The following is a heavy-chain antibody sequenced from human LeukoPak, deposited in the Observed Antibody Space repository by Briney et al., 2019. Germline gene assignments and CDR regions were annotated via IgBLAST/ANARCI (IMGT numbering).Heavy chain of an antibody. D-gene: IGHD2-8*01. Sequence: GGSLRLPCAASGFTFSDYYMSWIRQAPGKGLEWVSYISSSGSTIYYADSVKGRFTISRDNAKNSLYLQMNSLRAEDTAVYYCAREGSGGYCTNGVCYLSWFDPWGQGTLVTVSS. V-gene: IGHV3-11*01. CDR2: ISSSGSTI. CDR1: GFTFSDYY. J-gene: IGHJ5*02. CDR3: AREGSGGYCTNGVCYLSWFDP.